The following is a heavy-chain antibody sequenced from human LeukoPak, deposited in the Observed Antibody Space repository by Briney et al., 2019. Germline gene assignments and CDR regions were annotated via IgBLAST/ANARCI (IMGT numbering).Heavy chain of an antibody. V-gene: IGHV4-59*12. CDR3: AGDQYGMDV. Sequence: PSETLSLTCTVSGGSINSFYWNWIRQPPGKGLEWIGYIYYSGTTNSNPSLESRVSMSVDTSKNQFSLKLRSVTAADTAVYFCAGDQYGMDVWGQGTTVTVSS. CDR1: GGSINSFY. J-gene: IGHJ6*02. CDR2: IYYSGTT.